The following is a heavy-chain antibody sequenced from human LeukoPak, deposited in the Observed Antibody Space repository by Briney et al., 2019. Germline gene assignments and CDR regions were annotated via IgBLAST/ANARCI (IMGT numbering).Heavy chain of an antibody. D-gene: IGHD4-17*01. J-gene: IGHJ4*02. V-gene: IGHV1-2*02. CDR3: ARAYGVYALDY. Sequence: ASVKVSCKASGYTFTGYYLHCVRQAPGQGLEWIGGISPESGRTNNPQRFEVRVNMTSDTSISTAYMELSSLRSEDTAVDYCARAYGVYALDYWGQGTLVTVSS. CDR2: ISPESGRT. CDR1: GYTFTGYY.